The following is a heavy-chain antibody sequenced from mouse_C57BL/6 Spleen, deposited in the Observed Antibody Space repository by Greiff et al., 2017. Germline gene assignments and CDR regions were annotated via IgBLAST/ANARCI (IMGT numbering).Heavy chain of an antibody. CDR3: ARSDDGRSYSYWYFDV. CDR2: INPSNGGT. Sequence: QVQLQQPGTELVKPGASVKLSCKASGYTFTSYWMHWVKQRPGQGLEWIGNINPSNGGTNYNEKFKSKATLTVDKSSSTAYMQLSSLTSEDSAVYYCARSDDGRSYSYWYFDVWGTGTTVTVSS. J-gene: IGHJ1*03. D-gene: IGHD1-1*01. CDR1: GYTFTSYW. V-gene: IGHV1-53*01.